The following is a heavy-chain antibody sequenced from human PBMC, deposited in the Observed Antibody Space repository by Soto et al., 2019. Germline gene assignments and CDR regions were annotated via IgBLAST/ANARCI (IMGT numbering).Heavy chain of an antibody. CDR1: GYTFTGYY. J-gene: IGHJ6*02. CDR3: ERDRGSSSSSRIDYGMDV. V-gene: IGHV1-2*04. CDR2: INPNSGGT. D-gene: IGHD6-6*01. Sequence: GSVKVSCKASGYTFTGYYMHWVRQARGQGLEWMGWINPNSGGTNYAQKFQGWVTMTRDTSISTAYMELGRLRSDDTAVYYCERDRGSSSSSRIDYGMDVWGQGNTVTFSS.